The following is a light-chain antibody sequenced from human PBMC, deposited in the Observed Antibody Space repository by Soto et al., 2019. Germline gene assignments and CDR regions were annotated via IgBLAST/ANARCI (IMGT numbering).Light chain of an antibody. CDR2: DAS. CDR1: QSVSSY. Sequence: EIVLTQSPATLSLSPGERATLSCRASQSVSSYLAWYQQKPGQAPRLLIYDASNRATGIPARFSGSGSGTDCALTISSLEPEDFAVYYWQQRSNWPRLTFGGGTKVEIK. CDR3: QQRSNWPRLT. V-gene: IGKV3-11*01. J-gene: IGKJ4*01.